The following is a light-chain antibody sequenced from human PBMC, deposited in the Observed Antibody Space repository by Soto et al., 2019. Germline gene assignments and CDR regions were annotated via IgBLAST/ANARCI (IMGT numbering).Light chain of an antibody. CDR1: SSDVGGYNY. V-gene: IGLV2-14*01. Sequence: QSALTQPASVSGSPGQSITISCTGTSSDVGGYNYVSWYQQHPGKAPKLMIYEVSNRPSGVSNRFSGSKSGNTASLTISGLQAEDEAHYYCSSYTSSSTLFGGGTKVTVL. CDR3: SSYTSSSTL. CDR2: EVS. J-gene: IGLJ2*01.